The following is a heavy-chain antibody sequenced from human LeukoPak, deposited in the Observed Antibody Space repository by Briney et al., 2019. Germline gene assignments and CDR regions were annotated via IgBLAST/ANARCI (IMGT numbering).Heavy chain of an antibody. Sequence: PSETLSLTCTVSGGSISDYYWSWIRQPPGKGLEWIGYIYYSGSTNYNPSLKSRVTMSVDTSKNQFSLKLTSVTAADTAVYYCARDRRYGSGSFDAFDIWGQGTMVTVSS. CDR2: IYYSGST. D-gene: IGHD3-10*01. CDR1: GGSISDYY. V-gene: IGHV4-59*12. CDR3: ARDRRYGSGSFDAFDI. J-gene: IGHJ3*02.